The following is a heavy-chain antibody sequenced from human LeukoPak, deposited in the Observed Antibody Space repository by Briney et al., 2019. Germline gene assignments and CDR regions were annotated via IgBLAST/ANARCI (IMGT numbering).Heavy chain of an antibody. J-gene: IGHJ3*02. D-gene: IGHD3-16*01. Sequence: GGSLGLSCAAPGITISSYWMSWVRQAPGKGLEWVAHIKEDGSEKYYVDSVKGRFTISRDNAKKSLYLQMNRLRAEDTAVYYCEAFYYDESGWGDASDMWGQGTMVTVSS. CDR2: IKEDGSEK. V-gene: IGHV3-7*01. CDR1: GITISSYW. CDR3: EAFYYDESGWGDASDM.